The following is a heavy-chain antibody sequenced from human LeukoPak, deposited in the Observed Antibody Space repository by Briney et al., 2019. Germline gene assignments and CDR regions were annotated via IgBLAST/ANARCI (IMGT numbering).Heavy chain of an antibody. Sequence: SVKVSCKASGGTFSSYAISWVRQAPGRGLEWMARIIPIFGTANYAQKFQGRVTITTDESTSTAYMELSSLRSEDTAVYYCATIYNYYDSSGYYYNPNIYFDYWGQGTLVTVSS. D-gene: IGHD3-22*01. J-gene: IGHJ4*02. V-gene: IGHV1-69*05. CDR2: IIPIFGTA. CDR1: GGTFSSYA. CDR3: ATIYNYYDSSGYYYNPNIYFDY.